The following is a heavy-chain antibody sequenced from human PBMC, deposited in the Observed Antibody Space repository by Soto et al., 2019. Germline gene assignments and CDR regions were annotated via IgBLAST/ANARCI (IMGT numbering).Heavy chain of an antibody. Sequence: QVQLVQSGAEVKKPGASVKVSCKASGYTFTGYYIHWVRRAPGQGLEWMGWINPNSGGTKYAQKFQGRVTMTRDTSISTAYMELSRLRSDDTALYYCARVIAAAAFYYGMDVWGQGTTVTVSS. J-gene: IGHJ6*02. CDR1: GYTFTGYY. CDR2: INPNSGGT. D-gene: IGHD6-13*01. CDR3: ARVIAAAAFYYGMDV. V-gene: IGHV1-2*02.